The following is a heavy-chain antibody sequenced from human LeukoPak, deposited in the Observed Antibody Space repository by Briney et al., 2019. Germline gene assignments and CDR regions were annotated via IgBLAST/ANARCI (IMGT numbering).Heavy chain of an antibody. D-gene: IGHD2-2*01. CDR3: ASPSVPAAMRAFDI. CDR1: GGSFSGYY. J-gene: IGHJ3*02. V-gene: IGHV4-34*01. CDR2: INHSGST. Sequence: SETLSLTCAVYGGSFSGYYWNWIRQPPGKGLEWIGEINHSGSTNYNPSLKSRVTISVGRSKNQFSLKLSSVTAADTAVYYCASPSVPAAMRAFDIWGQGTMVTVSS.